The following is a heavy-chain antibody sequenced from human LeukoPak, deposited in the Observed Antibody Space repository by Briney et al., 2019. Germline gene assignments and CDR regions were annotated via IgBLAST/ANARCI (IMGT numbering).Heavy chain of an antibody. CDR3: ARDPPQGCSGGSCPMDV. Sequence: SVKVSCKASRGTFSSYAISWVRQAPGHELEWMGGIIPIFGTADYPQKVQGRVTITADEYTSTAYMELSSLRSEDTAVYYCARDPPQGCSGGSCPMDVWGKGTTVTVSS. V-gene: IGHV1-69*13. CDR2: IIPIFGTA. CDR1: RGTFSSYA. D-gene: IGHD2-15*01. J-gene: IGHJ6*03.